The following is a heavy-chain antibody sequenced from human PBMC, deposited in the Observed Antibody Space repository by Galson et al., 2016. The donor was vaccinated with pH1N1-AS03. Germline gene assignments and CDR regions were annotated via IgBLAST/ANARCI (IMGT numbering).Heavy chain of an antibody. CDR3: VRDDDSSGYYPDS. Sequence: SLRLSCAVSGFTFGSHWMSWVRQAPGKGLEWVAIIWNDGGTTHYADSVKGRFTISRDNSKNTLYLQINSLRAEDTAVYYCVRDDDSSGYYPDSWGRGTLVTVSS. J-gene: IGHJ4*02. D-gene: IGHD3-22*01. CDR1: GFTFGSHW. V-gene: IGHV3-33*01. CDR2: IWNDGGTT.